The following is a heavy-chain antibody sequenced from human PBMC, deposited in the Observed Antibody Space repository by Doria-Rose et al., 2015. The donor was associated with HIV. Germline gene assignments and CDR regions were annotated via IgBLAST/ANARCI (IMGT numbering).Heavy chain of an antibody. D-gene: IGHD6-13*01. V-gene: IGHV2-26*01. J-gene: IGHJ4*02. CDR1: GVSLSSPGIG. Sequence: QESGPVLVKPTENLTLTCTVSGVSLSSPGIGVSWIRQPPGKDLEWLANIFSDDERSYKSSLKSRLTISRDTSKSQVVLTMTDMDPVDTASYYCARIKSSRWFHKYYFDFWGQGTLVIVSA. CDR2: IFSDDER. CDR3: ARIKSSRWFHKYYFDF.